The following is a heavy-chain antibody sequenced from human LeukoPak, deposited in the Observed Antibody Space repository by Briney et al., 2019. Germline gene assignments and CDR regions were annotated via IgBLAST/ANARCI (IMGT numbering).Heavy chain of an antibody. J-gene: IGHJ4*02. CDR1: GGSISSSSYY. V-gene: IGHV4-39*01. Sequence: SETLSLTCTVSGGSISSSSYYWGWIRQPPGTGLEWIGSMYYGGSTYYNPSLKSRVTISVDTSKNQFSLKLSSVTAADTAVYYCARLGAGPTYYDFWSGYSSFYFDYWGQGTLVTVSS. D-gene: IGHD3-3*01. CDR2: MYYGGST. CDR3: ARLGAGPTYYDFWSGYSSFYFDY.